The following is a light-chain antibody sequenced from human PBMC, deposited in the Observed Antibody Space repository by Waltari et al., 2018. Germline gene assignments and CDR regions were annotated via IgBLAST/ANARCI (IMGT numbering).Light chain of an antibody. CDR1: SSDIGASYF. J-gene: IGLJ3*02. CDR2: DVN. Sequence: QSALTQPASVSGSPGQSITLSCTGTSSDIGASYFVSWYQQHPGKAPKLIIFDVNKRPAGISERFSSAKSGNTASLTISRLQTGDEADYFCSAYTYSSPFAWAFGGGTKVTVL. CDR3: SAYTYSSPFAWA. V-gene: IGLV2-14*03.